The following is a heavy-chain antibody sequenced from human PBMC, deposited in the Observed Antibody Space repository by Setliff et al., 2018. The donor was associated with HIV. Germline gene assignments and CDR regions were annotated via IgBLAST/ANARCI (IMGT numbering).Heavy chain of an antibody. D-gene: IGHD6-19*01. J-gene: IGHJ3*02. V-gene: IGHV5-51*01. CDR2: IYPGDSHT. Sequence: PGESPKISCTGSGYSFSSYWIGWVRQMPGKGLEWMGIIYPGDSHTRYSPSFQGQVTISVDKSISTAYLQWSSLKASDTAMYYCARSGKAVGSAGLGAFDIWGQGTMVTVSS. CDR3: ARSGKAVGSAGLGAFDI. CDR1: GYSFSSYW.